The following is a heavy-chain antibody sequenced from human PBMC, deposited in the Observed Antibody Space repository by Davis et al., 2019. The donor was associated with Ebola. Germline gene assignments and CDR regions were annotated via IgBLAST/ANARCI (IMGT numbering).Heavy chain of an antibody. CDR1: GYSFTSYW. CDR2: IYPGDSDT. CDR3: ARPRCRYDSSGYYCSWFDP. D-gene: IGHD3-22*01. Sequence: GESLKISCKGSGYSFTSYWIGWVRQMPGKGLEWMGIIYPGDSDTRYSPSFQGQVTISADKSISTAYLQWSSLKASDTAMYYCARPRCRYDSSGYYCSWFDPWGQGTLVTVSS. V-gene: IGHV5-51*01. J-gene: IGHJ5*02.